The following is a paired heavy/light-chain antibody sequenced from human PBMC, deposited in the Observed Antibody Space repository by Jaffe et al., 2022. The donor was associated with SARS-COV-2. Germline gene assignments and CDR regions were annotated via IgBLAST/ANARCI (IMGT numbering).Light chain of an antibody. CDR2: EVS. Sequence: QSALTQPPSASGSPGQSVTISCTGTSSDVGGYNYVSWYQQHPGKAPKLMIYEVSKRPSGVPDRFSGSKSGNTASLTVSGLQAEDEADYYCSSYAGSNNFVVFGTGTKVTVL. CDR1: SSDVGGYNY. V-gene: IGLV2-8*01. CDR3: SSYAGSNNFVV. J-gene: IGLJ1*01.
Heavy chain of an antibody. CDR2: IYTSGST. J-gene: IGHJ6*02. Sequence: QVQLQESGPGLVKPSQTLSLTCTVSGGSISSGSYYWSWIRQPAGKGLEWIGRIYTSGSTNYNPSLKSRVTISVDTSKNQFSLKLSSVTAADTAVYYCARVGAVPVYDFWSGYYDYGMDVWGQGTTVTVSS. D-gene: IGHD3-3*01. V-gene: IGHV4-61*02. CDR3: ARVGAVPVYDFWSGYYDYGMDV. CDR1: GGSISSGSYY.